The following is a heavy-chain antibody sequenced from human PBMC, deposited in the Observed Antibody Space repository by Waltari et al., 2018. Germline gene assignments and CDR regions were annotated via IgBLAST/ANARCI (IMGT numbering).Heavy chain of an antibody. CDR3: ARRSFTMVQGAPDY. Sequence: QVQLQESGPGLVKPSETLSLTCAVSGYSISSGYYWGWIRQPPGKGLEWIGSIYHMGSTYYTPSLKSRVTISVDTSKNQCSLKLSSVTAADTAVYYCARRSFTMVQGAPDYWGQGTLVTVSS. CDR1: GYSISSGYY. D-gene: IGHD3-10*01. V-gene: IGHV4-38-2*01. CDR2: IYHMGST. J-gene: IGHJ4*02.